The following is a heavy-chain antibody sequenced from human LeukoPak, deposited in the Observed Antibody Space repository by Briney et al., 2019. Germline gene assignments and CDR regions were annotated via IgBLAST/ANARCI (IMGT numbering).Heavy chain of an antibody. D-gene: IGHD6-13*01. CDR1: GGSISSYY. CDR2: IYTSGST. V-gene: IGHV4-4*07. CDR3: ARSDDSSSWYGYFDY. Sequence: SETLSLTCTVSGGSISSYYWSWIRQPAGKGLEWIGRIYTSGSTNYNPSLKSRVTMSVDTSKNQFSLKLSSVTAADTAVYYCARSDDSSSWYGYFDYWGQGTLVTVSS. J-gene: IGHJ4*02.